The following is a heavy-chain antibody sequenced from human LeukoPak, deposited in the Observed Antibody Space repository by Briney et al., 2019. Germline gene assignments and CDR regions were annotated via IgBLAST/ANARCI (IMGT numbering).Heavy chain of an antibody. CDR3: AREGYYYDSSGYSLYYFDY. D-gene: IGHD3-22*01. V-gene: IGHV1-18*01. Sequence: ASVKVSCKASGYTFTSYGISWVRQAPGQGLEWMGWISAYNGNTNYAQKLQGRVTMTTDISTSTAYMELRSLRSDDTAVYYCAREGYYYDSSGYSLYYFDYWGQGTLVTVSS. CDR2: ISAYNGNT. J-gene: IGHJ4*02. CDR1: GYTFTSYG.